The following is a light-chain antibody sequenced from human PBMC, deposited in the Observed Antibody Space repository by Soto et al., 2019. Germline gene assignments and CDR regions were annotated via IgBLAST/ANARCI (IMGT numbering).Light chain of an antibody. J-gene: IGKJ1*01. V-gene: IGKV3-20*01. CDR1: QSVSSY. CDR2: AAS. CDR3: QQYGSSPPWT. Sequence: EVMLTQSPATLSLSQGERATLACRSSQSVSSYLAWYQQKPGQAPRLLIYAASSRATGIPDRFSGSGSGADFTLTISRLEPEDFAVYYCQQYGSSPPWTFGQGSMVDVK.